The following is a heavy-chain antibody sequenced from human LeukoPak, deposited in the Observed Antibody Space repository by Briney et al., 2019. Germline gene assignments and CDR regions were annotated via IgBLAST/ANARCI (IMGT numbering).Heavy chain of an antibody. J-gene: IGHJ6*02. CDR3: AREPRDLWFGELLYHGMDV. V-gene: IGHV3-48*03. D-gene: IGHD3-10*01. CDR2: ISSSGSTI. CDR1: GFTFSSYE. Sequence: GGSLRLSCAASGFTFSSYEMNWVRQAPGKGLEWVSYISSSGSTIYYADSVNGRFTISRDNAKNALYLQMNSLRAEDTAVYYCAREPRDLWFGELLYHGMDVWGQGTTVTVSS.